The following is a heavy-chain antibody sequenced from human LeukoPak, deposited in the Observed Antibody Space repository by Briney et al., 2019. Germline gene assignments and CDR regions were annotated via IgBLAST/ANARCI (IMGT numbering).Heavy chain of an antibody. CDR3: ARRGYSGYDLQYFDS. J-gene: IGHJ4*02. Sequence: AESLKISCKGSGYTFTSYWIAWVRQMPGKGLEGVGLIYPTDSDTRYSPSFHGQVTISADKSISTAYPQWNSLKASDTAMYYCARRGYSGYDLQYFDSWGQGTLVTVSS. D-gene: IGHD5-12*01. CDR1: GYTFTSYW. V-gene: IGHV5-51*01. CDR2: IYPTDSDT.